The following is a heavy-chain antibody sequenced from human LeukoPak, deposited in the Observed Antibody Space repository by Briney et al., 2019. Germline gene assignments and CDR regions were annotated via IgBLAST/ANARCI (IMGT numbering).Heavy chain of an antibody. CDR3: ARGFRSSSSSHYYYYYMDV. Sequence: KSSETLSLTCTASGGSISSYYWSWIRQPPGKGLEWIGYIYYSGSTNYNPSLKSRVTISVDTSKNQFSLKLSSVTAADTAVYYCARGFRSSSSSHYYYYYMDVWGKGTTVTVSS. V-gene: IGHV4-59*01. CDR2: IYYSGST. CDR1: GGSISSYY. D-gene: IGHD6-6*01. J-gene: IGHJ6*03.